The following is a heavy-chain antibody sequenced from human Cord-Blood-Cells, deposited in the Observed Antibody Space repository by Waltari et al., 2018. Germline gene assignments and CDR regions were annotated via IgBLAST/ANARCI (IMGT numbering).Heavy chain of an antibody. CDR1: GYTFTGYN. CDR3: ARTGDYVWGSYRYAFDI. D-gene: IGHD3-16*02. CDR2: INPNSGGT. J-gene: IGHJ3*02. V-gene: IGHV1-2*02. Sequence: QVQLVQSGAEVKKPGAPVKVSCTASGYTFTGYNMTWVRTAPGQGLEWMGWINPNSGGTNYAQKFQGRVTMTRDTSISTAYMELSRLRSDDTAVYYCARTGDYVWGSYRYAFDIWGQGTMVTVSS.